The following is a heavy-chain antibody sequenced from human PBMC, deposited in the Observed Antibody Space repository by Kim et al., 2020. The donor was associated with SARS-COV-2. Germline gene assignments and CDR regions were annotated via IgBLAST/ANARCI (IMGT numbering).Heavy chain of an antibody. CDR1: GFSFSLFS. J-gene: IGHJ4*03. CDR3: ARGWLQNSFDY. Sequence: GGSLRLSCAASGFSFSLFSMDWVRQAPGKGLEWVAYISSGGDTIHYSDSANGRFTISRDNARNSVSMQMNNLRDEDTAVYYCARGWLQNSFDYWGQGTLV. CDR2: ISSGGDTI. D-gene: IGHD5-18*01. V-gene: IGHV3-48*02.